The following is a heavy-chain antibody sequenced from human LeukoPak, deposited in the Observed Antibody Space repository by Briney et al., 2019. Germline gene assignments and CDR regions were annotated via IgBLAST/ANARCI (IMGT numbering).Heavy chain of an antibody. V-gene: IGHV3-21*01. CDR1: GFTFSSYS. J-gene: IGHJ4*02. D-gene: IGHD1-1*01. CDR3: ARAPGYGAAYYFDY. Sequence: GGSLRLSCVASGFTFSSYSMNWVRQAPGKGLEWVSSISSSSSYIYYADSVKGRFTISRDNAKNSLYLQMNSLRAEDTAVYYCARAPGYGAAYYFDYWGQGTLVTVSS. CDR2: ISSSSSYI.